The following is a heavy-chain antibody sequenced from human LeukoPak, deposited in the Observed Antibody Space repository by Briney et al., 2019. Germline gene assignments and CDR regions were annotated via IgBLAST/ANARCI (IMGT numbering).Heavy chain of an antibody. CDR1: GFTFSSYA. J-gene: IGHJ4*02. D-gene: IGHD3-22*01. CDR2: ISGSGGST. CDR3: AKDISDYYDSSGCDY. V-gene: IGHV3-23*01. Sequence: PGGSLRLSCAASGFTFSSYAMSWVRQAPGKGLEWVSAISGSGGSTYYADSVKGRFTISRDNSKNTLYLQMNSLRAEDTAVYYCAKDISDYYDSSGCDYWGQGTLVTVSS.